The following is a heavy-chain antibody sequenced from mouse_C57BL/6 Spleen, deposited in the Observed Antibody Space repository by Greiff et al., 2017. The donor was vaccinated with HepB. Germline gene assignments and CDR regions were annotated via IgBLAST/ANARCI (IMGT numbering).Heavy chain of an antibody. V-gene: IGHV1-9*01. CDR1: GYTFTGYW. J-gene: IGHJ3*01. CDR3: ARWGITTVRGFAY. Sequence: QVQLQQSGAELMKPGASVKLSCTATGYTFTGYWIEWVKQRPGHGLEWIGEILPGSGSTNYNEKFKGKATFTADTSSNTAYIQLSSLTTEDSAIYSCARWGITTVRGFAYWGQGTLVTVSA. CDR2: ILPGSGST. D-gene: IGHD1-1*01.